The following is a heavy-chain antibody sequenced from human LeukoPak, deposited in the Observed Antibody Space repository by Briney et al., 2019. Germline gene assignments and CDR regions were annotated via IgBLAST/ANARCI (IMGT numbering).Heavy chain of an antibody. CDR2: RYHSGST. V-gene: IGHV4-59*01. CDR1: GGSISSYY. J-gene: IGHJ6*02. CDR3: ARGDNTGYFAWSYAMDV. Sequence: SETLSLTCTVSGGSISSYYWSWIRQPPGKGLEWIGHRYHSGSTNYNPSLKSRVTISLDPSKNHFSLKLSSVTAADTAVYYCARGDNTGYFAWSYAMDVWGQGTTVTVSS. D-gene: IGHD3-9*01.